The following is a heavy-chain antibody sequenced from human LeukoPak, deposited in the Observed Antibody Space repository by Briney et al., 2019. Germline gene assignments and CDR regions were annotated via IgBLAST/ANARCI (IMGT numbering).Heavy chain of an antibody. CDR1: GYTFTGYY. CDR3: ARDFTPSAIVVVPAAIGN. J-gene: IGHJ4*02. D-gene: IGHD2-2*01. CDR2: INPNSGGT. V-gene: IGHV1-2*02. Sequence: GASVKVSCKASGYTFTGYYMHWVRQAPGQGLEWMGWINPNSGGTNYAQKFQGRVTMTRDTSISTAYMELSRLRSDDTAVYYCARDFTPSAIVVVPAAIGNWGQGTLVTVSS.